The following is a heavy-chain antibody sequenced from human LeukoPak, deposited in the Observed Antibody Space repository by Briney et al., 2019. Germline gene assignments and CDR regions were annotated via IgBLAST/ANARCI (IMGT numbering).Heavy chain of an antibody. V-gene: IGHV3-13*01. CDR2: IGTTGDT. D-gene: IGHD6-19*01. Sequence: VRSLRLSCAPSGFTFSDYNTHWVRQTTGKGLECVSAIGTTGDTYYTGPVKGRFTISRENAQNTLYPQMNSLRAGDTAVYYCAIDWLSSGWYYFDYWGQGTLVTVYS. CDR3: AIDWLSSGWYYFDY. J-gene: IGHJ4*02. CDR1: GFTFSDYN.